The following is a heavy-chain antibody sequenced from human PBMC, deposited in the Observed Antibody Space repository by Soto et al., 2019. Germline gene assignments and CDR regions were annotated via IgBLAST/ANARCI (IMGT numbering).Heavy chain of an antibody. CDR1: GGSFSCYY. CDR3: ARRSGFGSMVRVFDP. Sequence: SETLSLTFAVYGGSFSCYYWSWIRQPPGKGLEWIGEINHSGSTNYNPSLKSRVTISVDTSKNQFSLKLSSVTAADTAVYYCARRSGFGSMVRVFDPWGQGTLVTVSS. V-gene: IGHV4-34*01. J-gene: IGHJ5*02. D-gene: IGHD3-10*01. CDR2: INHSGST.